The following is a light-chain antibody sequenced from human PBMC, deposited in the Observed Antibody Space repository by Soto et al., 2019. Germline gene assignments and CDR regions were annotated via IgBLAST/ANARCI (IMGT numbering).Light chain of an antibody. Sequence: EIVMTQSPATLSVSPGERATLSCRASQSVSSNLAWYQQTPGQAPRLLIYGASTRATGIPARFSGSGSGTDFTLTISSLQSEDFAVYGCQQYSNWPPITFGQGTRLEIK. V-gene: IGKV3-15*01. CDR2: GAS. CDR1: QSVSSN. CDR3: QQYSNWPPIT. J-gene: IGKJ5*01.